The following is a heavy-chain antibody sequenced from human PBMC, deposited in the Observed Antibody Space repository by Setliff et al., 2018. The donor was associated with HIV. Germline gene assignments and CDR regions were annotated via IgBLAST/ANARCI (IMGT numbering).Heavy chain of an antibody. D-gene: IGHD6-19*01. J-gene: IGHJ4*02. CDR1: GYTFTSYD. CDR3: ARVPLSGWLYFDY. V-gene: IGHV1-8*02. Sequence: ASVKVSCKASGYTFTSYDINWVRQATGQGLEWMGWMMPSSGNTGYAQKFQGRLTMTEGTSTDTAYMELSSLTSDDTAVYYCARVPLSGWLYFDYWGQGTLVTVSS. CDR2: MMPSSGNT.